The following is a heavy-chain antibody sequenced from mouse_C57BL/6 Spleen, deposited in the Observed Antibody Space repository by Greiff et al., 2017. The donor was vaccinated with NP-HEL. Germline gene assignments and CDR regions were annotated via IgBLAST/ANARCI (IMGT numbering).Heavy chain of an antibody. CDR1: GFTFSDYG. CDR2: ISSGSSTI. Sequence: EVKLVESGGGLVKPGGSLKLSCAASGFTFSDYGMHWVRQAPEKGLEWVAYISSGSSTIYYADTVKGRFTISRDNAKNTLFLQMTSLRSEDTGRDYCARREGHIRYGNSFAYWGQGTLVTVSA. CDR3: ARREGHIRYGNSFAY. J-gene: IGHJ3*01. V-gene: IGHV5-17*01. D-gene: IGHD2-1*01.